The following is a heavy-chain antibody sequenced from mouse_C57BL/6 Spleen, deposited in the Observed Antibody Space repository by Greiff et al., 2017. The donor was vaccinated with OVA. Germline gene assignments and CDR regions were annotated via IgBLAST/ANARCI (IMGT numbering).Heavy chain of an antibody. J-gene: IGHJ4*01. CDR2: INPGSGGT. D-gene: IGHD1-1*02. CDR1: GYAFTNYL. CDR3: ARWVEGAMDY. V-gene: IGHV1-54*01. Sequence: VQLVESGAELVRPGTSVKVSCKASGYAFTNYLIEWVKQRPGQGLEWIGVINPGSGGTNYNEKFKGKATLTADKSSSTAYMQLSSLTSEDSAVYFCARWVEGAMDYWGQGTSVTVSS.